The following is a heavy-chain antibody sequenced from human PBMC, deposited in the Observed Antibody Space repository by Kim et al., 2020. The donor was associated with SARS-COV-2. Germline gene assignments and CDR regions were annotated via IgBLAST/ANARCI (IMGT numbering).Heavy chain of an antibody. J-gene: IGHJ5*02. CDR3: ARGGGIYSSSSWSLNWFDP. CDR2: IVPIFGTA. CDR1: GGTFSSYA. V-gene: IGHV1-69*13. Sequence: SVKVSCKASGGTFSSYAISWVRQAPGQGLEWMGGIVPIFGTANYAQKFQGRVTITADESTSTAYMELSSLRSDTAVYYCARGGGIYSSSSWSLNWFDPWGQGTLVTVSS. D-gene: IGHD6-6*01.